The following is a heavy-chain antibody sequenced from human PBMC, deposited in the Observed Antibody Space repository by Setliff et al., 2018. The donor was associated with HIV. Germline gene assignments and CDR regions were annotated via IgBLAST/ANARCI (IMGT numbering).Heavy chain of an antibody. CDR2: IYYSGTT. D-gene: IGHD3-22*01. CDR1: GGSITSGGYY. J-gene: IGHJ4*02. CDR3: ARYPPARYYNSSGYSHV. V-gene: IGHV4-61*08. Sequence: SETLSLICTVSGGSITSGGYYWSWIRQHPGKGLEWIGYIYYSGTTNYNPSLKSLVTISVDTYKNQFPLKLSSVTAAATAVYYCARYPPARYYNSSGYSHVWGQGMLVTVSS.